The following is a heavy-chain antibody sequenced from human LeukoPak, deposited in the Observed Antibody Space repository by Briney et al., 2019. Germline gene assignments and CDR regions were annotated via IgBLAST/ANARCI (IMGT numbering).Heavy chain of an antibody. J-gene: IGHJ4*02. CDR1: GFTFSSYA. D-gene: IGHD3-22*01. CDR3: AKDRRSRVTMIVVVIGFGDY. CDR2: ISGSGGST. Sequence: PGGSLRLSCAASGFTFSSYAMSWVRQAPGKGLEWVSAISGSGGSTYYADSVKGRFTISRDNSKNTLYLQMNSLRAEDTAVYYCAKDRRSRVTMIVVVIGFGDYWGQGTLVTVSS. V-gene: IGHV3-23*01.